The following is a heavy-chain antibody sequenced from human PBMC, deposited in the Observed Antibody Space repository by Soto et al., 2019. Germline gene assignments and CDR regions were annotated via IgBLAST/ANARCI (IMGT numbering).Heavy chain of an antibody. CDR2: ISFDGSNV. Sequence: QVQLVDSGGGVVQTGGSLRLSCAASGFTLSSYAMHWVRRAPGKGLEWVTAISFDGSNVYYADSVKGRFTISRDTSKNKLYLQMGSLGPEDTAVYYCARGGMRQQLVRDYFGMDVWGQGTTVSVSS. V-gene: IGHV3-30-3*01. CDR3: ARGGMRQQLVRDYFGMDV. CDR1: GFTLSSYA. J-gene: IGHJ6*02. D-gene: IGHD6-13*01.